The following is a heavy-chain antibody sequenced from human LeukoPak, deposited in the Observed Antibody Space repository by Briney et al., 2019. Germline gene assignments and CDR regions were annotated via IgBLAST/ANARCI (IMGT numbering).Heavy chain of an antibody. CDR2: ISGNGGST. CDR3: ARGRYCSSTSCPFDY. CDR1: GFTFSSYA. J-gene: IGHJ4*02. D-gene: IGHD2-2*01. V-gene: IGHV3-23*01. Sequence: PGGSLRLSCAASGFTFSSYAMSWVRQAPGKGLEWVSGISGNGGSTYYADSVKGRFTISRDNSKNTLYLQMNSLRAEDTVVYYCARGRYCSSTSCPFDYWGQGTLVTVSS.